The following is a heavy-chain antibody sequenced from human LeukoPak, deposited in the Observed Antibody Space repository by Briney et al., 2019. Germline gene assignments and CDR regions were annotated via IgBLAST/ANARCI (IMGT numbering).Heavy chain of an antibody. Sequence: PGGSLRLSCAASGFTFSNSAMNWVRQAPGKGLEWVSTISGSGGSTYHADSVKGRFTISRDNSKNTLYLQMNSLRAEDTAIYYCAKAQGVNTVTTEKLDYWGRGTLVTVSS. CDR1: GFTFSNSA. CDR2: ISGSGGST. CDR3: AKAQGVNTVTTEKLDY. V-gene: IGHV3-23*01. J-gene: IGHJ4*02. D-gene: IGHD4-17*01.